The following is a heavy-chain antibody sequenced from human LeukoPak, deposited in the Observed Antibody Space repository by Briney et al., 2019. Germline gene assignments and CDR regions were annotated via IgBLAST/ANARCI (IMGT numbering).Heavy chain of an antibody. CDR3: ASMRSFYFDY. V-gene: IGHV3-30*03. J-gene: IGHJ4*02. CDR2: ISYDGSNK. D-gene: IGHD3-10*01. Sequence: GGSLRLSCAASGFTFRSYGMHWVRQAPGKGLEWVAVISYDGSNKYYADSVKGRFTISRDNSRNTLYLQMSSLRAEDTAVYYCASMRSFYFDYWGQGTLVTVSS. CDR1: GFTFRSYG.